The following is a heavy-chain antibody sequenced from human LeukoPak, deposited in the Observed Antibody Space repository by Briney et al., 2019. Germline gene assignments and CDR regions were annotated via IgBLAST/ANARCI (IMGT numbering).Heavy chain of an antibody. CDR2: ISYDGSNK. D-gene: IGHD3-9*01. V-gene: IGHV3-30*18. Sequence: GRSLRLSCAASGFTLSSYGMHWVRQAPGKGLEWVAVISYDGSNKYYADSVKGRFTISRDNSKNTLYLQMNSLRAEDTAVYYCAKGFDWFFDYWGQGTLVTVSS. CDR3: AKGFDWFFDY. CDR1: GFTLSSYG. J-gene: IGHJ4*02.